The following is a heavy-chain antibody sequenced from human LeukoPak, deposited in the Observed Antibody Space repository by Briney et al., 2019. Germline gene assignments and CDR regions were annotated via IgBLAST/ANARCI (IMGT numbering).Heavy chain of an antibody. V-gene: IGHV3-73*01. J-gene: IGHJ4*02. CDR3: TRPAGGYCSSTSCPGVDY. CDR1: GLTFSGSA. CDR2: IRSKANSYAT. Sequence: GGSLKLSCAASGLTFSGSAMHWVRQASGRGLEWVGRIRSKANSYATAYAASVKGRFTISRDDSKNTAYLQMNSLEAEDTAVYYCTRPAGGYCSSTSCPGVDYWGQGTLVTVSS. D-gene: IGHD2-2*01.